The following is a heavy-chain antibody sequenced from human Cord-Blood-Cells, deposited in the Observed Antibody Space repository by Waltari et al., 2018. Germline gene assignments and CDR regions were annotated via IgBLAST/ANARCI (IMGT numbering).Heavy chain of an antibody. D-gene: IGHD2-2*02. J-gene: IGHJ4*02. CDR1: GGSFSGYY. CDR3: ARGYCSSTSCYTRRGNYFDY. Sequence: QVQLQQWGAGLLKPSETLSLTCAVYGGSFSGYYWSWIRQPPGKGLEWIWEINHSGSTNYSPSLKSRVTISVDSSKNQFSLKLSYVTAADTAVYYCARGYCSSTSCYTRRGNYFDYRGQGTLVTVSS. CDR2: INHSGST. V-gene: IGHV4-34*01.